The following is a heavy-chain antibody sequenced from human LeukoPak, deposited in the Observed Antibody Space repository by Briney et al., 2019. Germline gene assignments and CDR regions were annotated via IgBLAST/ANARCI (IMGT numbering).Heavy chain of an antibody. V-gene: IGHV3-23*01. CDR2: ISGSGGST. D-gene: IGHD6-19*01. CDR1: GFTFSSYA. CDR3: ARDLEGGSSGFSDY. J-gene: IGHJ4*02. Sequence: GGSLRLSCAASGFTFSSYAMSWVRQAPGKGLGWVSAISGSGGSTYYADSVKGRFTISRDNSKNTLYLQMNSLRAEDTAVYYCARDLEGGSSGFSDYWGQGTLVTVSS.